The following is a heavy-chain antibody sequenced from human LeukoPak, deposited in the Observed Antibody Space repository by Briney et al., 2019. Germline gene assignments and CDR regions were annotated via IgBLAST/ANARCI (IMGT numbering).Heavy chain of an antibody. CDR1: GFTFSSYE. Sequence: GGSLRLSCAASGFTFSSYEMNWVRQAPGKGLEWVSYISSSGSTIYYADSVKGRFTISRDNAKGSLYLQMNNLRAEDTAVYYCARSIAVAGDLDSWGQGTLVTVSS. CDR3: ARSIAVAGDLDS. J-gene: IGHJ4*02. V-gene: IGHV3-48*03. CDR2: ISSSGSTI. D-gene: IGHD6-19*01.